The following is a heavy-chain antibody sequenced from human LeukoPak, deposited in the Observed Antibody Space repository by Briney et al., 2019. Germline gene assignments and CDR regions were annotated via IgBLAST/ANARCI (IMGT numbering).Heavy chain of an antibody. CDR1: GESMIGHY. CDR2: IHHSGGT. Sequence: SETLSLTCAVYGESMIGHYWTWIRQPPGKRLEWIGGIHHSGGTNSNPSLKNRLTMSIDMSKNQFSLKLKSVTAADTAVYYCARATASGSGRAYDHWAQGNLVPVSS. J-gene: IGHJ4*02. CDR3: ARATASGSGRAYDH. V-gene: IGHV4-34*10. D-gene: IGHD3-10*01.